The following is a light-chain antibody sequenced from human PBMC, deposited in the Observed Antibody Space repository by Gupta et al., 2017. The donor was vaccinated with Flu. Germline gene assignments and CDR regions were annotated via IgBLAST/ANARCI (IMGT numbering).Light chain of an antibody. CDR1: SSYVGGYNY. J-gene: IGLJ2*01. V-gene: IGLV2-14*01. CDR3: SSYTSSSNVV. Sequence: QSALTQPASVSGSPGQSITISCTGTSSYVGGYNYVSWYQQPPGKAPKLMIYEVSNRPSGVSNRFSGSKSGNTASLTISGLQAEDEADYYCSSYTSSSNVVFGGGTKLTVL. CDR2: EVS.